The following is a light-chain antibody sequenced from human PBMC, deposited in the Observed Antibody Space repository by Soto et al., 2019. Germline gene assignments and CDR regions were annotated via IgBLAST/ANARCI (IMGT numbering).Light chain of an antibody. V-gene: IGLV2-8*01. Sequence: QSALTQPPSASGSPGQSVTISCTGTSKDVGNYNSVSWYQHLPGKAPKLLIYEVFKRPSGVPDRFSGSKSGNTASLTVSGLQADDEADYYCISYAGSNTFYVFGTGTKLTVL. CDR3: ISYAGSNTFYV. CDR2: EVF. CDR1: SKDVGNYNS. J-gene: IGLJ1*01.